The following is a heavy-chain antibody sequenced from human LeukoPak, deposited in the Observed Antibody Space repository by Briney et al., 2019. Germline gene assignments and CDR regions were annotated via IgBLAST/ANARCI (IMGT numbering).Heavy chain of an antibody. V-gene: IGHV1-18*04. CDR2: ISKDNGNT. Sequence: GASVKVSCKASGYTFTGYYMHWVRQAPGQGLEWMGWISKDNGNTKYAQKFQGRVTMTTDTSTSTAYMELRSLGSDDTAVYYCARDQAMILVDWGQGTLVTVSS. CDR1: GYTFTGYY. CDR3: ARDQAMILVD. J-gene: IGHJ4*02. D-gene: IGHD3-22*01.